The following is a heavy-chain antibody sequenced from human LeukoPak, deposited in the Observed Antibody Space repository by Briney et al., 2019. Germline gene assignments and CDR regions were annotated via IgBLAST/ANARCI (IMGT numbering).Heavy chain of an antibody. CDR2: ISAYNGNT. D-gene: IGHD2-21*02. J-gene: IGHJ4*02. Sequence: ASVKVSCKASGYTFTSYGISWVRQAPGRGLEWMGWISAYNGNTNYAQKLQGRVTMTTDTSTSTAYMELRSLRSDDTAVYYCARDLRGDPTYCGGDCYLDIDYWGQGTLVTVSS. V-gene: IGHV1-18*01. CDR1: GYTFTSYG. CDR3: ARDLRGDPTYCGGDCYLDIDY.